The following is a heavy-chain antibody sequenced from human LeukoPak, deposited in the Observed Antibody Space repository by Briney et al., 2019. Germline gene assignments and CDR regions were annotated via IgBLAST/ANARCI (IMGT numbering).Heavy chain of an antibody. D-gene: IGHD4-17*01. Sequence: GSLRLSCAASGFTFSSYAMSWVRQPPGKGLEWIGEINHSGSTNYNPSLKSRVTISVDTSKNQFSLKLSSVTAADTAVYYCASMAPYGDYLFDYWGQGTLVTVSS. J-gene: IGHJ4*02. CDR2: INHSGST. CDR1: GFTFSSYA. CDR3: ASMAPYGDYLFDY. V-gene: IGHV4-34*01.